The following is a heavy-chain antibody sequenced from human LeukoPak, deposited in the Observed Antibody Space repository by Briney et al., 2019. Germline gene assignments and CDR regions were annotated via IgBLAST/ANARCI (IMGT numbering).Heavy chain of an antibody. D-gene: IGHD3-9*01. J-gene: IGHJ4*02. V-gene: IGHV3-66*01. CDR1: GFTASSNY. Sequence: GGSLRLSCAASGFTASSNYLSWVRQAPGKGLGWVSTIYSGGSTYYADSVTGRFTISRDNSKNTLYLQMNSLRAQDTPWYYCVRDGAVLTGYYDYWGQGTLVTVSS. CDR3: VRDGAVLTGYYDY. CDR2: IYSGGST.